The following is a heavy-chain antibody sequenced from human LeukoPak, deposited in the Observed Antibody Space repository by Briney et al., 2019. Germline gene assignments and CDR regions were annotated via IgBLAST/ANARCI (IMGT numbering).Heavy chain of an antibody. CDR1: GGSFSGYY. J-gene: IGHJ4*02. V-gene: IGHV4-34*01. CDR2: INHSGST. D-gene: IGHD2-2*01. CDR3: ARKVSCSSTSCTTDY. Sequence: SETLSLTCAVYGGSFSGYYWSWIRQPPGKGLEWIGEINHSGSTNYNPSLKSRVTISVDTSKNQFSLKLSSVTAADTAVYYCARKVSCSSTSCTTDYWGQGTLVTVSS.